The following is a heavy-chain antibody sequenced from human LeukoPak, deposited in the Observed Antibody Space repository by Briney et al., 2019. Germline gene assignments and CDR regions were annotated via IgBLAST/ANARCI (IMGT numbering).Heavy chain of an antibody. Sequence: PGGSLRRSCAASGFTFSTYSMNWVRQAPGKGLEWVSSISTSSTYIYYADSVKGRFTISRDNAKNSLYLQMNSLRAEDTAVYYCAASAPRDYWGQGTLVTVSS. V-gene: IGHV3-21*01. CDR1: GFTFSTYS. J-gene: IGHJ4*02. CDR3: AASAPRDY. CDR2: ISTSSTYI.